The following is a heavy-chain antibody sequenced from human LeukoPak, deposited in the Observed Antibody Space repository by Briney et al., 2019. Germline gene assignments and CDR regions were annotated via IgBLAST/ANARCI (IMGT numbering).Heavy chain of an antibody. CDR1: GGSFSGYY. V-gene: IGHV4-34*01. D-gene: IGHD3-9*01. J-gene: IGHJ3*02. Sequence: SETLSVTCAVYGGSFSGYYWSWIRQPPGKGLEWIEEINHSGSTNYSPSLKSRVTISVDTSKNQFSLKLSSVTAADTAVYYCARRSRKYYDILTGYLGAFDIWGQGTMVTVSS. CDR3: ARRSRKYYDILTGYLGAFDI. CDR2: INHSGST.